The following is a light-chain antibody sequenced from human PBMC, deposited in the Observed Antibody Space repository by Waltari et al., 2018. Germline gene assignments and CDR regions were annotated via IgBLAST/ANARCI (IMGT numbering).Light chain of an antibody. CDR1: SSDVGGYNY. Sequence: QSALTQAASVSGSPGQPITISCTGTSSDVGGYNYVSWYQQHPGKAPKLMIYGVSKRPSGVSNRFSGSKSSSTASRTISGLQAEDEADYYCNSYTSTNTRVFGGGTKLTVL. J-gene: IGLJ3*02. V-gene: IGLV2-14*03. CDR3: NSYTSTNTRV. CDR2: GVS.